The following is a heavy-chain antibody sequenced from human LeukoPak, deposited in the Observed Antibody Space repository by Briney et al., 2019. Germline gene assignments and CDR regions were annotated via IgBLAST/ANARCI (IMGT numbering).Heavy chain of an antibody. CDR2: IYSGGST. V-gene: IGHV3-66*01. J-gene: IGHJ4*02. Sequence: PGGSLRLSCAASGFTVSSNYMSWVRQAPGKGLEWVSVIYSGGSTYYADSVKGRFTISRDNSKNTLYLQMNSLRAEDTAVYYCARGPLIYYGSGMLDYWGQGTLVTVSS. CDR1: GFTVSSNY. CDR3: ARGPLIYYGSGMLDY. D-gene: IGHD3-10*01.